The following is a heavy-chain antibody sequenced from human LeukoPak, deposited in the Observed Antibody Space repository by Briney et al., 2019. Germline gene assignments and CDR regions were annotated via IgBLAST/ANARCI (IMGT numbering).Heavy chain of an antibody. J-gene: IGHJ5*02. CDR2: INPGGGST. Sequence: ASVKVSCKASGYSFTNYYLHWVRQAPGQGFEWMGIINPGGGSTTYAQKFQGRVTMTRDTSTSTVYMELSSLRSEDTAVYYCARGSIAARQHWFDPWGQGTLVTVSS. CDR1: GYSFTNYY. D-gene: IGHD6-6*01. CDR3: ARGSIAARQHWFDP. V-gene: IGHV1-46*01.